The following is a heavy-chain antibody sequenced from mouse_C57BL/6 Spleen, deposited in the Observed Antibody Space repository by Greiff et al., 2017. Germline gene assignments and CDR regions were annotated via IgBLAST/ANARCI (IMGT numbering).Heavy chain of an antibody. CDR3: ARLNYYGSSPAWFAD. D-gene: IGHD1-1*01. J-gene: IGHJ3*01. CDR2: IYPGDGDT. V-gene: IGHV1-80*01. Sequence: QVQLQQSGAELVKPGASVKISCKASGYAFSSYWMNWVKQRPGQGLEWIGQIYPGDGDTNYNGKFKGKATLTADKSSSTAYMQLSSLTSEDSAVYFCARLNYYGSSPAWFADWGKGTLVTVSA. CDR1: GYAFSSYW.